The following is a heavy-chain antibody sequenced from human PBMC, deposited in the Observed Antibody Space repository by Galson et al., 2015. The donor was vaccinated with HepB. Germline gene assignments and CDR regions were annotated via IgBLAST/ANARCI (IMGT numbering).Heavy chain of an antibody. CDR3: ARITRRNYYDSSGYYFYFDY. CDR1: GFSLSTSGMC. V-gene: IGHV2-70*11. D-gene: IGHD3-22*01. CDR2: IDWDDDK. J-gene: IGHJ4*02. Sequence: PALVKPTQTLTLTCTFSGFSLSTSGMCVSWIRQPPGKALEWLARIDWDDDKYYSTSLKTRLTISKDTSKNQVVLTMTNMDPVDTATYYCARITRRNYYDSSGYYFYFDYWGQGTLVTVSS.